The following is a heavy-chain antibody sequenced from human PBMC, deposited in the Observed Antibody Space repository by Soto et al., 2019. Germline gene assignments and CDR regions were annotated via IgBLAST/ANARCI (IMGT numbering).Heavy chain of an antibody. CDR3: VRDRTYCSGSSCYPYYLDY. D-gene: IGHD2-15*01. Sequence: GVLRLGFAASGVTFGDYQMNWVRQAPGKGLEWISYIRSSGSTVYYADSVRGRFTISRDNAKNSLYLQMNNLRAEDTAVYYCVRDRTYCSGSSCYPYYLDYWGQGTLVTVS. CDR1: GVTFGDYQ. J-gene: IGHJ4*02. CDR2: IRSSGSTV. V-gene: IGHV3-48*03.